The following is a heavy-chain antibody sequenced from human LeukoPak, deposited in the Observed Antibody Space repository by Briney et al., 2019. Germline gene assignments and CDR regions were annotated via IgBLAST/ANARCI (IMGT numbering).Heavy chain of an antibody. CDR2: IKQDNIEK. Sequence: GGSLRLSCAASGFTFNSYWMTWVRQAPGKGLEWVANIKQDNIEKNYVDSVKGRFTISRDNAKNSLYLQMNSLRAEDTAVYYCARDSPRTGGGGSHFDYWGQGTLVTVSS. CDR1: GFTFNSYW. CDR3: ARDSPRTGGGGSHFDY. J-gene: IGHJ4*02. D-gene: IGHD1-1*01. V-gene: IGHV3-7*01.